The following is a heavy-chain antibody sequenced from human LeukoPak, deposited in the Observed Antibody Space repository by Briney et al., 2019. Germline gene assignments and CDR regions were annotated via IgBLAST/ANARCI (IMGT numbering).Heavy chain of an antibody. CDR2: INWNGGST. V-gene: IGHV3-20*01. Sequence: GGSLRLSCAASGFTFDDYGMSWVRQAPGKGLEWVSGINWNGGSTGYADSVKGRFTISRDNAKNSLYLQMNSLRAEDTALYHCARAEGYGDYSYWYFDLWGRGTLVTVSS. CDR3: ARAEGYGDYSYWYFDL. CDR1: GFTFDDYG. J-gene: IGHJ2*01. D-gene: IGHD4-17*01.